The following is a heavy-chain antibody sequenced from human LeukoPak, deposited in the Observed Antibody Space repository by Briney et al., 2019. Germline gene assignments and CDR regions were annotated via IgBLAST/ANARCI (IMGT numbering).Heavy chain of an antibody. D-gene: IGHD1-14*01. CDR3: ARDTGYPYRTNDC. CDR2: ISGSSSTI. Sequence: GGSLRLSCAASGFTFSSYAMSWVRQAPGKRLEWVSYISGSSSTIYYADSVKGRFTISRDNAKNSLYLQMNSLRAEDTAVYYCARDTGYPYRTNDCWGQGTLVTVSS. V-gene: IGHV3-48*04. J-gene: IGHJ4*02. CDR1: GFTFSSYA.